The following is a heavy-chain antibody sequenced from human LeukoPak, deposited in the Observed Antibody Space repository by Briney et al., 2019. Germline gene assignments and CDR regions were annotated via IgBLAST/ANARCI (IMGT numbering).Heavy chain of an antibody. V-gene: IGHV3-30*02. CDR3: AKDYSGYSYGRRGYFDY. Sequence: GSLRLSCAASGFPFSSYGMHWVRQAPGKGLEWVAFIRYDGSNKYYADSVKGRFTISRDNSKNTLYLQMNSLRAEDTAVYYCAKDYSGYSYGRRGYFDYWGQGTLVTVSS. CDR2: IRYDGSNK. D-gene: IGHD5-18*01. CDR1: GFPFSSYG. J-gene: IGHJ4*02.